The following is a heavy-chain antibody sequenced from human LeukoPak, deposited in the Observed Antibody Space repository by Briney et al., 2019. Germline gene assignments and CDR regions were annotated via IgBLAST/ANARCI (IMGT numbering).Heavy chain of an antibody. CDR1: GGSFSGYY. J-gene: IGHJ4*02. CDR3: ARQPLHYDLLTGYWPHFDY. V-gene: IGHV4-34*01. Sequence: PSETLSLTCAVYGGSFSGYYWSWIRQPPGKGLEWIGEINHSGSTNYNPSLKSRVTISVDTSKNQFSLNLTSVTATDTAVFYCARQPLHYDLLTGYWPHFDYWGQGTLVTVSS. D-gene: IGHD3-9*01. CDR2: INHSGST.